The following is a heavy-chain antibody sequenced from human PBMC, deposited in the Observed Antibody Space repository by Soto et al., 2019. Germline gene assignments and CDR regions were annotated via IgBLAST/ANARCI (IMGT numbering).Heavy chain of an antibody. D-gene: IGHD3-10*01. CDR1: GASVSRIGFH. J-gene: IGHJ4*02. CDR2: IYDAGTT. Sequence: QVQLQESGPGLVKPSETLSLTCAVSGASVSRIGFHWGWIRQPPGQGRDWIGSIYDAGTTFYNPSLKSRVTISADTSKNHFSLRLTSVTAADTAVYYCARRGSGHTFDYWGQGTLVTVSS. CDR3: ARRGSGHTFDY. V-gene: IGHV4-39*01.